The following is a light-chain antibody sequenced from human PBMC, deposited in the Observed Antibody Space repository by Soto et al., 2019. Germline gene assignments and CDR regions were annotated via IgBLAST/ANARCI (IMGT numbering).Light chain of an antibody. Sequence: EIVMTQSPATLSVSPGERGTLSCRARQSVSSNLAWYQQKPGQAPRLLIYGASTRATGIPARVSGSGSGTEFTLTISSLQSEDFAVYYCQQYNNWPPLTFGGGTKVEIK. CDR2: GAS. J-gene: IGKJ4*01. CDR1: QSVSSN. V-gene: IGKV3-15*01. CDR3: QQYNNWPPLT.